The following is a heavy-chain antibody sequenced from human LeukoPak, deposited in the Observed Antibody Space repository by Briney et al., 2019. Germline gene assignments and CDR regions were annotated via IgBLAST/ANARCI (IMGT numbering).Heavy chain of an antibody. J-gene: IGHJ5*02. Sequence: SETLCLTCAVSGFSISSGYYWGWIRQPPGKGLEWIGSIYQSGSTYYNPSLKSRVTISVDTSKNRFSLKLRSVTAADTAAYYCASHCSGGSCYEGYNWFDPWGQGTLVTVSS. CDR2: IYQSGST. CDR1: GFSISSGYY. V-gene: IGHV4-38-2*01. CDR3: ASHCSGGSCYEGYNWFDP. D-gene: IGHD2-15*01.